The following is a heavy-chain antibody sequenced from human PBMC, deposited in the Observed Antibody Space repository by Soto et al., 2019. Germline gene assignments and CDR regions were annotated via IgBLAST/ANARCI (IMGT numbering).Heavy chain of an antibody. CDR1: GGSFSGYY. Sequence: QVQLQQWGAGLLKPSETLSLTCAVYGGSFSGYYWSWIRQPPGKGLEWIGEINHSGSTNYNPSLKGRVTISLDTSKNQCSLKLSSVTAEDTAVYYCARGRWLLKGDYDYGRDVWGQGTTVTVSS. CDR3: ARGRWLLKGDYDYGRDV. CDR2: INHSGST. V-gene: IGHV4-34*01. D-gene: IGHD1-26*01. J-gene: IGHJ6*02.